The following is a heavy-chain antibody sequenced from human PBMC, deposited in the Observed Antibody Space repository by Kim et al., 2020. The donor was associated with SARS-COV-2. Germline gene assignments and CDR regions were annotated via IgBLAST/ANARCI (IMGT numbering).Heavy chain of an antibody. D-gene: IGHD1-7*01. Sequence: STNYNPSLKSRVTISVDTSKNQFSLKLSSVTAADTAVYYCARVGGTTFDYWGQGTLVTVSS. CDR3: ARVGGTTFDY. CDR2: ST. J-gene: IGHJ4*02. V-gene: IGHV4-59*01.